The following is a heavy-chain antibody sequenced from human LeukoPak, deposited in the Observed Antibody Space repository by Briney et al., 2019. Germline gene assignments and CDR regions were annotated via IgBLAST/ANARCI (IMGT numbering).Heavy chain of an antibody. CDR1: GCTITAYY. Sequence: ASVKVSCKASGCTITAYYMHWVRQAPGQGLEWRGWINPNSGGTNYAQKFQGGVTMTRDTSISTAYMELSKLRSDDTAVYYCARTTTVVTPTNLDYWGQGTLVTGSS. D-gene: IGHD4-23*01. CDR2: INPNSGGT. V-gene: IGHV1-2*02. J-gene: IGHJ4*02. CDR3: ARTTTVVTPTNLDY.